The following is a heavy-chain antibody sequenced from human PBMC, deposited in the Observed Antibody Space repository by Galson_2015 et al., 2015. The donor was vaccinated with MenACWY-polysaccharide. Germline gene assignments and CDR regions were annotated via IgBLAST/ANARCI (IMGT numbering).Heavy chain of an antibody. CDR3: ARDRGWIRDY. J-gene: IGHJ4*02. Sequence: SLRLSCAASGFAFNNYNMNWVRQAPGKGLEWVSFINSGGTTVFYIDSVKGRFTISRDDARNSLFLQMNSLRAEDTAVYYCARDRGWIRDYWGQGTLVTVSS. CDR1: GFAFNNYN. V-gene: IGHV3-48*03. CDR2: INSGGTTV. D-gene: IGHD2-15*01.